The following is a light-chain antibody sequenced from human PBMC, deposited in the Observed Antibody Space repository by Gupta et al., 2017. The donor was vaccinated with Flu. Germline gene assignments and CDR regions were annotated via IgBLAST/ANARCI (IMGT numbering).Light chain of an antibody. CDR2: GAS. CDR3: QQDKKWPPYT. V-gene: IGKV3-15*01. J-gene: IGKJ2*01. CDR1: ESIRGN. Sequence: VTLDMAPGERANRDGRGRESIRGNLGGDKHKPGQAPRLPSYGASNRDTGVPARCSGSGCRTEVSLTISSRQSEDFAVYYCQQDKKWPPYTFGQGTKLEIK.